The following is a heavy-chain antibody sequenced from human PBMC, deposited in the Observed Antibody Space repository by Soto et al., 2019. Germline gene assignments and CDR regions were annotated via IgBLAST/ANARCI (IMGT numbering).Heavy chain of an antibody. CDR3: ANLVGPGAIPGGMGV. D-gene: IGHD1-26*01. V-gene: IGHV3-23*01. CDR2: ISASGPGT. CDR1: GFTFSSYA. Sequence: EVQLLESGGGLVQPGGSLRLSCAASGFTFSSYAMGWVRQAPGKGLEWVSAISASGPGTYYADSVKGRFTISRDNSKITLFLQMNSLRAEDTAVYYCANLVGPGAIPGGMGVWGQGTTVTVSS. J-gene: IGHJ6*02.